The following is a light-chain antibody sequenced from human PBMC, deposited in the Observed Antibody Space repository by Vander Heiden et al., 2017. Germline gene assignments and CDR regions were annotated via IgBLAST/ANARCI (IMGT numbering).Light chain of an antibody. Sequence: QPALTQPTPASGSPGQYVTVSCTGTSSDVGGYKDVSWYQQHPGKAPKLMIYEVTKRPSGVPDRFSGSKSGNAASLTVSGLQAEDEADYYCISYAGSNNLVFGGGTKLTVL. J-gene: IGLJ2*01. V-gene: IGLV2-8*01. CDR3: ISYAGSNNLV. CDR1: SSDVGGYKD. CDR2: EVT.